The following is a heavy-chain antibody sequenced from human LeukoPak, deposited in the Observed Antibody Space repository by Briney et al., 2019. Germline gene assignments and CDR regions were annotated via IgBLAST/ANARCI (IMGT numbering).Heavy chain of an antibody. V-gene: IGHV4-34*01. CDR1: GGSFSGYY. D-gene: IGHD2-2*01. Sequence: PSETLSLTCAVYGGSFSGYYWSWIRQPPGKGLEWIGEINHSGSTNYNPSLKSRVTISVDTSKNQFSLKLSSVTAADTAVYYCARGLSDQLGPDYWGQGTLVTVSP. CDR3: ARGLSDQLGPDY. J-gene: IGHJ4*02. CDR2: INHSGST.